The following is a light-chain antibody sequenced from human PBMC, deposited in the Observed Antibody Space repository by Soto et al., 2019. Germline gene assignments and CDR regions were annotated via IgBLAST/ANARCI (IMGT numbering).Light chain of an antibody. V-gene: IGKV3-20*01. Sequence: EIVLTQSPGTLSLSPGERATLSCRASQSVRSNYLAWYQQIPGQAPRLLIYGASSRATGIPDRFSGSGSGADFSLTISRLEPEDCAVYYCQQYGSSPLTFGGGTEVEIK. CDR2: GAS. CDR1: QSVRSNY. J-gene: IGKJ4*01. CDR3: QQYGSSPLT.